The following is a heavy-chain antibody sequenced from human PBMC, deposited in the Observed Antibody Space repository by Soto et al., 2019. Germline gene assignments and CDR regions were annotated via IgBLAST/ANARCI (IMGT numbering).Heavy chain of an antibody. J-gene: IGHJ6*02. Sequence: GGSLRLSCAASGFTFSSYSMNWVRQAPGKGLGWVSSISSSSSYIYYADSVKGRFTISRDNAKNSLYLQMNSLRAEDTAVYYCARAAAGPHYYYYGMDVWGQGTTVTVSS. CDR3: ARAAAGPHYYYYGMDV. D-gene: IGHD6-13*01. CDR1: GFTFSSYS. CDR2: ISSSSSYI. V-gene: IGHV3-21*01.